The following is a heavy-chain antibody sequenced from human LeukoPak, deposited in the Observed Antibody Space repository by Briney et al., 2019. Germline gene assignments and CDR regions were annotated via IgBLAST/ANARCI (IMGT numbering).Heavy chain of an antibody. Sequence: SETLSLTCTVSGGSISSYHWSWIRQPAGKGLEWIGRIYTSGSIDYNPSFKSRVTVSADTSKNQFSLMVTSVTAAGTAVYYCARTYYYYMDVWGKGNTVTVSS. CDR2: IYTSGSI. J-gene: IGHJ6*03. V-gene: IGHV4-4*07. CDR3: ARTYYYYMDV. CDR1: GGSISSYH.